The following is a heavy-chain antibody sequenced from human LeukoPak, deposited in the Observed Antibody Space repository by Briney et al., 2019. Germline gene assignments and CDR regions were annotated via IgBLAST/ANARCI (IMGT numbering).Heavy chain of an antibody. J-gene: IGHJ4*02. CDR1: GFTFSSYA. Sequence: GRSLRLSCAASGFTFSSYAIHWVRQAPGKGLEWVAVISHDARNKYYADSVKGRFTISRDNSKNTLYLQMDSLRVEDTAEYYCAREGIYGLDYWGQGTLVTVSS. D-gene: IGHD3-16*01. V-gene: IGHV3-30*04. CDR2: ISHDARNK. CDR3: AREGIYGLDY.